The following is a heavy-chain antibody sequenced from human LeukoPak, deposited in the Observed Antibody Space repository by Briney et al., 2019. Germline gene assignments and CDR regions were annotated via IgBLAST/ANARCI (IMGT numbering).Heavy chain of an antibody. J-gene: IGHJ6*02. V-gene: IGHV3-13*01. Sequence: AGGSLRLSCAASGFTFSSYDMHWVRQATGKGLEWVSAIGTAGDTYYPGSVKGRFTISRENAKNSLYLQMNSLRAEDTAVYYCADLFRSGYLFGMDVWGQGTTVTVSS. D-gene: IGHD3-22*01. CDR2: IGTAGDT. CDR1: GFTFSSYD. CDR3: ADLFRSGYLFGMDV.